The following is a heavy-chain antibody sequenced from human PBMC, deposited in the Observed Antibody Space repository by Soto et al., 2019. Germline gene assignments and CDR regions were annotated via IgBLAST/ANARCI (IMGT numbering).Heavy chain of an antibody. V-gene: IGHV1-8*02. Sequence: ASVKVSCKASGYTFTSYGISWVRQAPGQGLEWMGWISAYSGNTGYAQKFQGRVTMTRNTSISTAYMELSSLRSEDTAVYYCARAPETPSIFGVALPYFFDSWGQGTQVTVSS. D-gene: IGHD3-3*01. CDR3: ARAPETPSIFGVALPYFFDS. CDR2: ISAYSGNT. CDR1: GYTFTSYG. J-gene: IGHJ4*02.